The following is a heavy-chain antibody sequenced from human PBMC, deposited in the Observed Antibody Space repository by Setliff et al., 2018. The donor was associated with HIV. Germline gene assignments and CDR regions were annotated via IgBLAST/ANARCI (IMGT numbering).Heavy chain of an antibody. CDR1: GGSISSSTYY. J-gene: IGHJ4*02. Sequence: PSETLSLTCTVSGGSISSSTYYWGWIRQPPGKGLEWIGNIYYSGSSYYNPSLRSRVTISADTSKNQFSLKLKSVAAADTAVSYCARGGTMVRGLDSWGQRTLVTVSS. V-gene: IGHV4-39*01. CDR2: IYYSGSS. D-gene: IGHD3-10*01. CDR3: ARGGTMVRGLDS.